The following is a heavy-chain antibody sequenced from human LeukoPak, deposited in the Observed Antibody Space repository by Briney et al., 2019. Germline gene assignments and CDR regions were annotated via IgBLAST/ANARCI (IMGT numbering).Heavy chain of an antibody. CDR1: GGSISSGGYY. CDR2: IYYSGST. V-gene: IGHV4-31*03. J-gene: IGHJ4*02. Sequence: SETLSLTCTVSGGSISSGGYYWSWIRQHPGKGLEWIGYIYYSGSTYYNPSLKSRVTISVDTSKNQFSLKLSSVTAADTAVYYCARDVLGAVGVNYFDYWGQGTLVTVSS. CDR3: ARDVLGAVGVNYFDY. D-gene: IGHD2-8*01.